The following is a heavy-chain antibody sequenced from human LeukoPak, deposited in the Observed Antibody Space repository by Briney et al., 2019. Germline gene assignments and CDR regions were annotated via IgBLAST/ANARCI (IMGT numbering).Heavy chain of an antibody. CDR2: IYSRGST. J-gene: IGHJ4*02. CDR1: GASIKTYY. Sequence: PSETLSLTCNVSGASIKTYYWTWIRQPPGKGLEYVGYIYSRGSTNYNPSLKSRVTLSVDTSKNQFSLRLRSPTAADTAVYYCARVREGSHPHQFYLDSWGQGTLVTVSS. V-gene: IGHV4-59*01. CDR3: ARVREGSHPHQFYLDS. D-gene: IGHD1-26*01.